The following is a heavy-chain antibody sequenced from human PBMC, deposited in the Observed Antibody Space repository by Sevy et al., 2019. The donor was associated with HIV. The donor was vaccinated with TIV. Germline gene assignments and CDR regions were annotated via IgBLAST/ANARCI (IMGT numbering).Heavy chain of an antibody. J-gene: IGHJ4*02. CDR1: GFTFGDYA. D-gene: IGHD5-12*01. Sequence: GGSLRLSCTSSGFTFGDYAMSWFRQAPGNGLEWVAFIRRNSHEPYGGTTEYAASVKGRFTISRDDSKSIAYLQMNSLKTEDTAVYYCTRALATADTPEYYFDYWGQRILVTVSS. CDR3: TRALATADTPEYYFDY. CDR2: IRRNSHEPYGGTT. V-gene: IGHV3-49*03.